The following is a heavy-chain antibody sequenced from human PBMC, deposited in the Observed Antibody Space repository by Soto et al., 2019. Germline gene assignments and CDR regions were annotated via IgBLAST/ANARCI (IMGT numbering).Heavy chain of an antibody. D-gene: IGHD1-7*01. V-gene: IGHV3-23*01. CDR3: AKAPYNWNFVFFS. CDR1: GFTFSSYA. CDR2: ISGSGGTT. Sequence: GGSLRLSCAASGFTFSSYAMSWVRQAPGKGLEWVSVISGSGGTTYYPDSVKGRFTISRDNSNNTLYLQMNSLRAEDTAVYYCAKAPYNWNFVFFSWGQGTLVTVSS. J-gene: IGHJ5*02.